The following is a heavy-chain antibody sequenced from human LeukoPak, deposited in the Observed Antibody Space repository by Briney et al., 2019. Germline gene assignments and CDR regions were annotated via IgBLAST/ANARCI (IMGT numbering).Heavy chain of an antibody. Sequence: PGGSLRLSCAASGFTFDDYAMHWVRQAPGKGLEWVSGISWNSGSIGYADSVKGRFTISRDNAKNSLYLQMNSLRAEDTALYYCAKDSYYDSSGYLDSWGQGTLVTVSS. D-gene: IGHD3-22*01. CDR1: GFTFDDYA. J-gene: IGHJ4*02. CDR3: AKDSYYDSSGYLDS. V-gene: IGHV3-9*01. CDR2: ISWNSGSI.